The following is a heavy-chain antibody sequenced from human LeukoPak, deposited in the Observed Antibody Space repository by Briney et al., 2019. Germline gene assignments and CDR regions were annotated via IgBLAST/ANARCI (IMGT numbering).Heavy chain of an antibody. CDR2: ISYDGSNK. CDR1: GFTFSSYA. V-gene: IGHV3-30-3*01. Sequence: GGSLRLSCAASGFTFSSYAMHWVRQAPGKGLEWVAVISYDGSNKYYADSVKGRFTISRDNSKNTQYLQMNSLRAEDTAVYYCAKDWGQVPASISGHWGQGTLVTVSS. J-gene: IGHJ1*01. CDR3: AKDWGQVPASISGH. D-gene: IGHD2-2*01.